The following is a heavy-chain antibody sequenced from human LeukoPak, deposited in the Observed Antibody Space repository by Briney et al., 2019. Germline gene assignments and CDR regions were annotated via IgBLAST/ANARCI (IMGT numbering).Heavy chain of an antibody. CDR3: TGDGFWSGYYAVRWFDP. V-gene: IGHV3-48*03. D-gene: IGHD3-3*01. Sequence: PGGSLRLSCAASGFTFSSYEMNWVRQAPGKGLEWVSYISSSSGSIYYADSVKGRFTISRDNAKNSLYLQMNSLRAEDTAVYYCTGDGFWSGYYAVRWFDPWGQGTLVTVSS. J-gene: IGHJ5*02. CDR1: GFTFSSYE. CDR2: ISSSSGSI.